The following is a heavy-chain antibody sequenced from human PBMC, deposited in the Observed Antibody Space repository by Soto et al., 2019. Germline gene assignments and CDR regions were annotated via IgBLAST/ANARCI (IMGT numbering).Heavy chain of an antibody. V-gene: IGHV1-8*01. J-gene: IGHJ6*02. D-gene: IGHD3-3*01. Sequence: QVQLVQSGAEVKKPGASVKVSCKASGYTFTSYDINWVRQATGQGLEWMGWMNPNSGNTGYAQKFQGRVTMTRNTSIRTAYMELSSLRSEDTAVYYCARGRGGYDLWSGYYSPNGMDVWGQGTTVTVSS. CDR2: MNPNSGNT. CDR1: GYTFTSYD. CDR3: ARGRGGYDLWSGYYSPNGMDV.